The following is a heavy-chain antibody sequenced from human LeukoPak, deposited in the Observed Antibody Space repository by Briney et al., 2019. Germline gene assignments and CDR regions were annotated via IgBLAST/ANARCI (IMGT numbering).Heavy chain of an antibody. CDR2: IYHSGTT. Sequence: SETLSLTCAVSGGSISSGGYSWSWIRQPPGKGLEWIGYIYHSGTTYYNPSLKSRITMSVDMSANQFSLRLTSVSAADTAVYYCTRAYWIGFHFDSWGQGILVSVSS. V-gene: IGHV4-30-2*05. CDR1: GGSISSGGYS. CDR3: TRAYWIGFHFDS. D-gene: IGHD3-3*01. J-gene: IGHJ4*02.